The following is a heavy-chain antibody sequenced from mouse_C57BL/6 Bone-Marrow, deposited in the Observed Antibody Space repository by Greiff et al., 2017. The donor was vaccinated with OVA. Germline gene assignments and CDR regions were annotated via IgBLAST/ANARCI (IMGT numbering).Heavy chain of an antibody. CDR3: ARRTFAY. Sequence: EVQLQQSGGDLVKPGGSLKLSCAASGFTFSSYGMSWVRQTPDKRLEWVATISSGGSYTYYPDSVKGRFTISRDNAKNTLYLQMSSLKSEDTAMYYCARRTFAYWGQGTLVTVSA. CDR2: ISSGGSYT. J-gene: IGHJ3*01. CDR1: GFTFSSYG. V-gene: IGHV5-6*01.